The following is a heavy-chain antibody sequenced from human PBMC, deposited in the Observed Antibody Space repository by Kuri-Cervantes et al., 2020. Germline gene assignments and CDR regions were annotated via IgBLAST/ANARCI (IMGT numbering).Heavy chain of an antibody. D-gene: IGHD6-13*01. J-gene: IGHJ5*02. Sequence: GESLKISCTASGFTFGDYAMSWFRRAPGKGLEWVAVISYDGNKKYYADSVKGRFTISRDNSKNTLHLQMNSLRAEDTAVYYCAKVPSTIYIAAAGPFDPWGQGTLVTVSS. CDR3: AKVPSTIYIAAAGPFDP. V-gene: IGHV3-30*04. CDR2: ISYDGNKK. CDR1: GFTFGDYA.